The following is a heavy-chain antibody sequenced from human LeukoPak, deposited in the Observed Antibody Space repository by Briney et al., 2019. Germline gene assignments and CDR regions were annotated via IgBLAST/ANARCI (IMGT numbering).Heavy chain of an antibody. CDR3: ARVVRGVVVAAALDY. CDR1: GYTFTGYY. J-gene: IGHJ4*02. CDR2: INPNSGGT. Sequence: ASVKVSCKASGYTFTGYYMHWVRQAPGQGLEWMGWINPNSGGTNYAQKFQGRVTMTRDTSISTAYMELSRLRSDDTAVYYCARVVRGVVVAAALDYWGQGTLVSVSS. V-gene: IGHV1-2*02. D-gene: IGHD2-15*01.